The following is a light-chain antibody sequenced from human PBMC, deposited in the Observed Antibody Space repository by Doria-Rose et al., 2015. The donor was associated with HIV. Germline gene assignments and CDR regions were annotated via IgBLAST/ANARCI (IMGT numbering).Light chain of an antibody. Sequence: QSALTQPASVSGAPGQSITISCTGTSSDVGRYNYVSWYQQHPGKAPKLVIYDVTKRPSGVSNRFSGSKSGNMASLTISGLQAEDEADYYCSSYTDRLDYVFGTGTEVTVL. CDR3: SSYTDRLDYV. CDR2: DVT. V-gene: IGLV2-14*03. CDR1: SSDVGRYNY. J-gene: IGLJ1*01.